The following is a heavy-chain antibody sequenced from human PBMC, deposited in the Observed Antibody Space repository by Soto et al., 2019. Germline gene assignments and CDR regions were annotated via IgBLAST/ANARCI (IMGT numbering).Heavy chain of an antibody. Sequence: EVQLVETGGGLIQPGGSLRLSCAASGFTVSSNYMSWVRQAPGKGLELVSVIYSGGSTYYADSVKGRFIISRDNSKNTLYLQMTGLRAEDTAVYYCARSSSDSSGLGGAFDIWGQGTMVTVSS. CDR2: IYSGGST. CDR3: ARSSSDSSGLGGAFDI. CDR1: GFTVSSNY. D-gene: IGHD3-22*01. J-gene: IGHJ3*02. V-gene: IGHV3-53*02.